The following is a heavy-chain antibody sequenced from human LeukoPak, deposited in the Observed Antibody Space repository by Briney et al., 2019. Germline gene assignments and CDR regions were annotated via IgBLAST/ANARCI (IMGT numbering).Heavy chain of an antibody. Sequence: SETLSLTCTVSGGSISSYYWSWIRQPPGKGLEWIGYIYYSGSTNYNPSLKSRVTISVDTSKNLFSLKLSSVTAADTAVYYCARDLADEYYFDYWGQGTLVTVSS. J-gene: IGHJ4*02. CDR2: IYYSGST. V-gene: IGHV4-59*12. CDR1: GGSISSYY. CDR3: ARDLADEYYFDY.